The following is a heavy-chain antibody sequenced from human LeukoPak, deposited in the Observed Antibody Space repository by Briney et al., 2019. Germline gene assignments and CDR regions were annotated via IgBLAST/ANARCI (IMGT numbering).Heavy chain of an antibody. CDR3: ARGGDIVVVVAATRTGGFDP. V-gene: IGHV1-18*04. Sequence: ASVKVSCKVSGYTFIGYYIHWVRQAPGQGLEWMGWISAYNGNTNYAQKLQGRVTMTTDKSTSTAYMELSSLRSEDTAVYYCARGGDIVVVVAATRTGGFDPWGQGTLVTVSS. J-gene: IGHJ5*02. CDR1: GYTFIGYY. D-gene: IGHD2-15*01. CDR2: ISAYNGNT.